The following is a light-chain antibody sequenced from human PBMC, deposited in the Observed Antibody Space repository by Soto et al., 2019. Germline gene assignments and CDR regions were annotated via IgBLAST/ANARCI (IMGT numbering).Light chain of an antibody. V-gene: IGKV1-12*01. Sequence: DIQMTQSPSSVSASVGDRVTITCRASQGISSWLAWYQQKPGKATTLLIYAASRLQSGVPSRFSGSGSDTEFTLPISSLPPEDFSTYYCQQATRFPLSFGGGTKVEIK. J-gene: IGKJ4*01. CDR1: QGISSW. CDR2: AAS. CDR3: QQATRFPLS.